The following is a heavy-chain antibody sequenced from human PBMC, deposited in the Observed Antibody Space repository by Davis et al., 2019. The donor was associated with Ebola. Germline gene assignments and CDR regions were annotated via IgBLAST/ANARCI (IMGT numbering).Heavy chain of an antibody. CDR1: SYTFISNA. D-gene: IGHD3-3*01. CDR3: AREDYTGGSRMNP. V-gene: IGHV7-4-1*02. CDR2: INTNTGSP. J-gene: IGHJ5*02. Sequence: ASVMVFCYASSYTFISNAIFWLRQPPGRRLVWMGWINTNTGSPAYTQGFTGRFVLSLDTSVSPAYMQISRLKAEDTAVYYCAREDYTGGSRMNPWGQGTLVTGSS.